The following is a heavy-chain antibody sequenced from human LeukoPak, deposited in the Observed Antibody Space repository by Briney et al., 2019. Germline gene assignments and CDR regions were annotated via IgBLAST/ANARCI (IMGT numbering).Heavy chain of an antibody. CDR3: ARPLYGDYGDDALDL. CDR2: ISTRNGNT. D-gene: IGHD4-17*01. Sequence: ASVKVSCKASGYSFSYYGITWVRQAPGQRLEWMGWISTRNGNTNYAQKLQDRVAMTTDTSTSTAYMEMWNLRSDDTAVYYCARPLYGDYGDDALDLWGQGTMVTVSS. V-gene: IGHV1-18*01. CDR1: GYSFSYYG. J-gene: IGHJ3*01.